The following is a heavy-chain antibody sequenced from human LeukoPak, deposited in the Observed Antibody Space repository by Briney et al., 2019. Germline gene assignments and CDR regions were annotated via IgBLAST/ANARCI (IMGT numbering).Heavy chain of an antibody. CDR1: GFTFSSYA. J-gene: IGHJ4*02. CDR3: ARDAGYSYDDHRFDY. CDR2: ISSSSSYT. D-gene: IGHD5-18*01. V-gene: IGHV3-21*05. Sequence: GGSLRLSCAASGFTFSSYAMSWVRQAPGKGLEWVSYISSSSSYTNYADSVKGRFTISRDNAKNSLYLQMNSLRAEDTAVYYCARDAGYSYDDHRFDYWGQGTLVTVSS.